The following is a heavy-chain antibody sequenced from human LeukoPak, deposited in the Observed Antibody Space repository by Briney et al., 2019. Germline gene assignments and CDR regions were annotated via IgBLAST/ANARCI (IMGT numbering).Heavy chain of an antibody. CDR2: ISDSGGST. V-gene: IGHV3-23*01. J-gene: IGHJ6*03. D-gene: IGHD3-9*01. CDR1: GFTFSSYG. CDR3: ARVSYDILTGYYYYYMDV. Sequence: GGSLRLSCAASGFTFSSYGMSWVRQAPGKGLEWVSAISDSGGSTYYADSVKGRFTISRDNSKNTLYLQMNSLRAEDTAVYYCARVSYDILTGYYYYYMDVWGKGTTVTISS.